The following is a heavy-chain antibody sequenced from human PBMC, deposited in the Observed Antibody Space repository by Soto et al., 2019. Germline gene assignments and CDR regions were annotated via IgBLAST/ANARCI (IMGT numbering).Heavy chain of an antibody. V-gene: IGHV1-69*02. Sequence: SVKVSWKASGGTFSSYTISWVRQAPGQGLEWMGRIIPILGIANYAQKFQGRVTITADKSTSTAYMELSSLRSEDTAVYYCARSLRDYGDYYYYHIDFWGKRTTDTGSS. D-gene: IGHD4-17*01. CDR1: GGTFSSYT. CDR2: IIPILGIA. J-gene: IGHJ6*03. CDR3: ARSLRDYGDYYYYHIDF.